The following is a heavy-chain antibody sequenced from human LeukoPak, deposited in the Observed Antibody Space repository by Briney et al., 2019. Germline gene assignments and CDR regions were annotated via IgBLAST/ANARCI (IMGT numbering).Heavy chain of an antibody. CDR1: GYSFTSYW. J-gene: IGHJ3*02. D-gene: IGHD2-15*01. CDR3: ARQAVVVVAATPRRNAFDI. V-gene: IGHV5-51*01. CDR2: IYPGDSDT. Sequence: GESLKFSCKGSGYSFTSYWIGWVRQMPGKGLEWMGIIYPGDSDTRYSPSFQGQVTISADKSISTAYLQWSSLKASDTAMYYCARQAVVVVAATPRRNAFDIWGQGTMVTVSS.